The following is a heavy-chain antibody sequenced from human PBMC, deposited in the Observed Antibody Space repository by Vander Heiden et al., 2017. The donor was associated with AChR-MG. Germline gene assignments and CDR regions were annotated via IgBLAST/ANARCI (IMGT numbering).Heavy chain of an antibody. CDR3: ARDLHRDTGPTRY. D-gene: IGHD5-18*01. V-gene: IGHV3-30-3*01. J-gene: IGHJ4*02. CDR1: GFTFSSYA. Sequence: QVQLVESGGGVVQPGRSLRLPCAASGFTFSSYAMHWVRQAPGKGLEWVAVISYDGSNKYYADSVKGRFTISRDNSKNTLYLQMNSLRAEDTAVYYCARDLHRDTGPTRYWGQGTLVTVSS. CDR2: ISYDGSNK.